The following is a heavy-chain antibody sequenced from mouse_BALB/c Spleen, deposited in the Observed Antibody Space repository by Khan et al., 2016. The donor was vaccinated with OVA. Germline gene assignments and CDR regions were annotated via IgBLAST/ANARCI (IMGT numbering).Heavy chain of an antibody. V-gene: IGHV5-17*02. CDR3: ARDSNFDY. CDR1: GFTFSRFG. Sequence: EVELVESGGGLVQPGGSRKLSCAASGFTFSRFGMHWVRQAPEKGLEWVAYISSGSSSIYYADTVKGRFTISRDNPKNTLFLQMNSLRSEDTAMYYCARDSNFDYWGQGTTLTVSS. CDR2: ISSGSSSI. J-gene: IGHJ2*01.